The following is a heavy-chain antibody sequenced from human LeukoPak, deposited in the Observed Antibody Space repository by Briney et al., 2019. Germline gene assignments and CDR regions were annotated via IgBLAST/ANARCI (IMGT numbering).Heavy chain of an antibody. Sequence: GVSLRLSCAAPGFTFRSYDMHGVRQSAGKALEWVSVIGTAGDSYYPGSVKGRFTISRENAKNSFYLQMNSLRAGDTAVYYCVRGGSSGYWSLTDFDSWGQGTLVTVSS. CDR1: GFTFRSYD. J-gene: IGHJ4*02. D-gene: IGHD3-22*01. CDR2: IGTAGDS. CDR3: VRGGSSGYWSLTDFDS. V-gene: IGHV3-13*01.